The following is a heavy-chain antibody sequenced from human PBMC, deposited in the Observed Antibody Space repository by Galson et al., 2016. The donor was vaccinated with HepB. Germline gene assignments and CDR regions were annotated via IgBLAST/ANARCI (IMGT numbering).Heavy chain of an antibody. CDR2: INAGNGDT. Sequence: SVKVSCTASGFTFTTYAMHWVRQAPGQKLEWMGWINAGNGDTKYSQNFQGRVTITRDTSASTAYMELSSLRSEDTAVYYCARGYGSASDNYYYYGLDVWGQGTTVTVSS. D-gene: IGHD3-10*01. J-gene: IGHJ6*02. CDR3: ARGYGSASDNYYYYGLDV. V-gene: IGHV1-3*01. CDR1: GFTFTTYA.